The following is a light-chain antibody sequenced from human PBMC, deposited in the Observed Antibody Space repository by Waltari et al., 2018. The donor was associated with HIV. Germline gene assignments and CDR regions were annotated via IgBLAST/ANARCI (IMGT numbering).Light chain of an antibody. J-gene: IGKJ2*01. CDR3: QQYEASPPMYT. Sequence: EPVLTQSPGTLSLSSGERATLSCRAGQNINSNYLAWYQHKPGLPPRLLIYDASTRAAGIPDRFSGGGSGTDFTLTISRLEPEDFAIYFCQQYEASPPMYTFGQGTRLEV. V-gene: IGKV3-20*01. CDR1: QNINSNY. CDR2: DAS.